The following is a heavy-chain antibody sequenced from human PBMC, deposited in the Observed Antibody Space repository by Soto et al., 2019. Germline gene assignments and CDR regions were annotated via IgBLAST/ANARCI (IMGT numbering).Heavy chain of an antibody. D-gene: IGHD3-22*01. J-gene: IGHJ3*02. V-gene: IGHV1-58*02. CDR1: GFTFTSSA. Sequence: SVKVSCKASGFTFTSSAMQWVRQARGQRLEWIGWIVVGSGNTNYAQKFQERVTITRDMSTSTAYMELSSLRSEDTAVYYCAALPDYYDSSGYYEPDAFDIWGQGTMVTVSS. CDR3: AALPDYYDSSGYYEPDAFDI. CDR2: IVVGSGNT.